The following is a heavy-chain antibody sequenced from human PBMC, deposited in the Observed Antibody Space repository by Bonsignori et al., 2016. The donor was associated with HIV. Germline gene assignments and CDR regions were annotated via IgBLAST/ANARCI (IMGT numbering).Heavy chain of an antibody. J-gene: IGHJ4*02. Sequence: WIRQPPGKGLEWVSSIGSSGHIYDADSVKGRFIIARDDAKNSVYLQMNSLRAEDTAVYYCARFGGYFHENSAFFENWGQGTPVTVSS. CDR3: ARFGGYFHENSAFFEN. D-gene: IGHD3-22*01. CDR2: IGSSGHI. V-gene: IGHV3-69-1*01.